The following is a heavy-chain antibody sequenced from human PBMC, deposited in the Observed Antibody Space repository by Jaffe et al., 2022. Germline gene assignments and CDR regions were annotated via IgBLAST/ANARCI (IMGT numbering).Heavy chain of an antibody. J-gene: IGHJ6*03. V-gene: IGHV4-38-2*01. CDR3: ARNPTVTTSGYYYMDV. CDR2: IYHSGST. D-gene: IGHD4-17*01. Sequence: QVQLQESGPGLVKPSETLSLTCAVSGYSISSGYYWGWIRQPPGKGLEWIGSIYHSGSTYYNPSLKSRVTISVDTSKNQFSLKLSSVTAADTAVYYCARNPTVTTSGYYYMDVWGKGTTVTVSS. CDR1: GYSISSGYY.